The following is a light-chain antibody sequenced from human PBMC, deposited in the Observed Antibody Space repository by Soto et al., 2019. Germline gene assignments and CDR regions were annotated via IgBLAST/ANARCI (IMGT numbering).Light chain of an antibody. V-gene: IGKV3-11*01. Sequence: EIVLTQSPATLSLSPGERPTLSCRASQTVGSYLAWFRQTPGQTPRLLIYDTSIRATGVPARFSGSGSGTDFTLTISSLEAEDFAIYYCQQRSDWPPTFGQGTKVDIK. CDR2: DTS. CDR3: QQRSDWPPT. J-gene: IGKJ1*01. CDR1: QTVGSY.